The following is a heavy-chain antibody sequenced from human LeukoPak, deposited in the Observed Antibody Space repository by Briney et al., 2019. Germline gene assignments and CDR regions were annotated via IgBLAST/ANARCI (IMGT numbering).Heavy chain of an antibody. D-gene: IGHD6-6*01. CDR2: IYYSGST. Sequence: SETLSLTCTVSGGSISSGDYYWSWIRQPPGKCLEWIGYIYYSGSTDYNPSLESRVTISVDTSKNQFSLKLSSVTAADTAVYYCAREFGGYSSSSQIDYWGQGTLVTVSS. V-gene: IGHV4-30-4*08. CDR3: AREFGGYSSSSQIDY. CDR1: GGSISSGDYY. J-gene: IGHJ4*02.